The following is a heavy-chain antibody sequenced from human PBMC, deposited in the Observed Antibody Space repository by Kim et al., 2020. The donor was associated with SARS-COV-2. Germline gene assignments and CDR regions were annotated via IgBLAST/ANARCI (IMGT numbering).Heavy chain of an antibody. D-gene: IGHD3-10*01. V-gene: IGHV3-23*01. CDR2: ISGSGGST. Sequence: GGSLRLSCAASGFTFSSYAMSWVRQAPGKGLEWVSAISGSGGSTYYADSVKGRFTISRDNSKNTLYLQMNSLRAEDTAVYYCAKVSGMVRGVIPSFDYWGQGTLVTVSS. CDR1: GFTFSSYA. CDR3: AKVSGMVRGVIPSFDY. J-gene: IGHJ4*02.